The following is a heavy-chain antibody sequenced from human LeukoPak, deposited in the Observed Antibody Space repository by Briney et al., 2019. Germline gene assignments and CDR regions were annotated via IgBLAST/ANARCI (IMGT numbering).Heavy chain of an antibody. CDR1: GFTFSSYS. CDR2: ITSSGAYI. CDR3: ARVTFGATTNNYYFYHMDV. D-gene: IGHD5-24*01. Sequence: GGSLRLSCAASGFTFSSYSIGWVRQAPGKGLEWVSSITSSGAYIDYADSVKDRFTISRDNAKNSLYLQMNSLRAEDTAAYYCARVTFGATTNNYYFYHMDVWGKGTSVTVSS. J-gene: IGHJ6*03. V-gene: IGHV3-21*01.